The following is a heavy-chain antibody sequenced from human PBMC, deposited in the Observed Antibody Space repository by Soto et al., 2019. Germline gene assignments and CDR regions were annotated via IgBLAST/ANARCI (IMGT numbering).Heavy chain of an antibody. CDR3: AKDRIWQQLLPRYFGY. CDR1: GFTFSSYA. D-gene: IGHD6-13*01. Sequence: PGGSLRLSCAASGFTFSSYAMSWVRQAPGKGLEWVSAISGSGGSTYYADSVKGRFTISRDNSKNTLYLQMNSLRAEDTAVYYCAKDRIWQQLLPRYFGYWGQGTLVTVSS. CDR2: ISGSGGST. J-gene: IGHJ4*02. V-gene: IGHV3-23*01.